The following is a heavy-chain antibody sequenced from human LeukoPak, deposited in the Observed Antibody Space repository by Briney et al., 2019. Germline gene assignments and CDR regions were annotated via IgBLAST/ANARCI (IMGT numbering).Heavy chain of an antibody. V-gene: IGHV3-48*03. D-gene: IGHD3-10*01. Sequence: PGGSLRLSCEASGFTFSNYEMNWFRQAPGKGLEWVSFISSSGDTIYYEDSVKGRFTISRDNTKNSLFLQMNSLRAEDTAIYYCARAFDYGSGSYSDYWGQGTLVTVSS. CDR1: GFTFSNYE. J-gene: IGHJ4*02. CDR3: ARAFDYGSGSYSDY. CDR2: ISSSGDTI.